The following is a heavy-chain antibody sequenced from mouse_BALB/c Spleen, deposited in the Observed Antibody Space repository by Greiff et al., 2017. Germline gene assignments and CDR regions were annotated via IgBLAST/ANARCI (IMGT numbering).Heavy chain of an antibody. Sequence: QLKESGPGLVALSHSLSIPCTVSGSSLLASGVNWDRQPPGKGLEWLGMLWGDGSTVYNSALKSRLSISKDNSKSQVFLKMNSLQTDDTARYYCAGESTMNTTKGYYAMDYWGQGTSVTVSS. V-gene: IGHV2-6-7*01. CDR2: LWGDGST. D-gene: IGHD2-4*01. CDR1: GSSLLASG. CDR3: AGESTMNTTKGYYAMDY. J-gene: IGHJ4*01.